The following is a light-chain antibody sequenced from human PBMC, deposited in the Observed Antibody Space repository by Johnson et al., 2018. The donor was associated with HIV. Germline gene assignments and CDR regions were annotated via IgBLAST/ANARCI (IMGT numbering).Light chain of an antibody. CDR2: DNN. Sequence: QSVLTQPPSVSAAPGQKVTISCSGSSSNIGNNYVSWYQQLPGTAPRIVTYDNNKRPSGIPDRFSGSKSGTSATLGITGLQTGDEANYYCGTWDSSLSGVFGTGTKVTVL. V-gene: IGLV1-51*01. CDR1: SSNIGNNY. J-gene: IGLJ1*01. CDR3: GTWDSSLSGV.